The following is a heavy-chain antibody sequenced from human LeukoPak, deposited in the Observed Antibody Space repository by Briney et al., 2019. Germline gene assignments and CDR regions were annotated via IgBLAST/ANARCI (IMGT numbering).Heavy chain of an antibody. CDR3: ARGEWQPRFDP. CDR1: GGSFSGYY. Sequence: PSETLSLTCAVYGGSFSGYYWSWIRQPPGKGLEWIGEINHSGSTNYNPSLKSRVTISVDTSKNQFPLKLSSVTAADTALYYCARGEWQPRFDPWGQGTLVTVSS. D-gene: IGHD2-8*01. CDR2: INHSGST. J-gene: IGHJ5*02. V-gene: IGHV4-34*01.